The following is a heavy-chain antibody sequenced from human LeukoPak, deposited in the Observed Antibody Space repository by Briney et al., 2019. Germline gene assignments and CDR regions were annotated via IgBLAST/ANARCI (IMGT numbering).Heavy chain of an antibody. Sequence: GGSLRLSCAASGFTFSSYWMSWVRQAPGKGLEWVANIKQDGSEKYYVDSVKGRFPISRDNAKNSLYLQMNSLRAEDTAVYYCARDSGSGSYSETLDYWGQGTLVTVSS. D-gene: IGHD3-10*01. CDR2: IKQDGSEK. CDR1: GFTFSSYW. CDR3: ARDSGSGSYSETLDY. J-gene: IGHJ4*02. V-gene: IGHV3-7*01.